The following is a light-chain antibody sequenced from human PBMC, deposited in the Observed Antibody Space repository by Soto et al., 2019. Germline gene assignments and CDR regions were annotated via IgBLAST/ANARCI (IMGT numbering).Light chain of an antibody. CDR2: GAS. CDR3: QQYGSSPRT. Sequence: EIVLTQSPGNLSLSPGERANLSCRASQSVSISYLAWYQQKPGQAPRLLIYGASSRATGIPDRVTGSGSGTDFTLTIRRLEPEDFAVYYCQQYGSSPRTFGQGTKVDIK. V-gene: IGKV3-20*01. CDR1: QSVSISY. J-gene: IGKJ1*01.